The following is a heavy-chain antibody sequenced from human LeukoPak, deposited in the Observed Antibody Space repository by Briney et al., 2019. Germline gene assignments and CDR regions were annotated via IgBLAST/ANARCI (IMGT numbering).Heavy chain of an antibody. V-gene: IGHV4-38-2*01. D-gene: IGHD2-2*01. CDR2: IFHNGIT. J-gene: IGHJ4*02. CDR3: ATQRAYCSSISCSSQDY. CDR1: GYSISTGYY. Sequence: SETLSLTCAVSGYSISTGYYWGWIRQPPGKGLEWIGTIFHNGITYYNPSLKSRVTISVDTSKNQFSLRLRSVTAADTAVYYCATQRAYCSSISCSSQDYWGQGALVTVSS.